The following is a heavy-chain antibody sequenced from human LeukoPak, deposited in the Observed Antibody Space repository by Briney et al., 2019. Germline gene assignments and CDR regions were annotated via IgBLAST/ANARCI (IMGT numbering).Heavy chain of an antibody. V-gene: IGHV3-7*01. CDR3: PRARWYYDSSGYYYSYFDY. D-gene: IGHD3-22*01. Sequence: PGGALRLSCAASGFTFSSYWMSWVRQAPGKGLEWVANIKQDGSEKYFVDSVKGRFTISRDNAKNSLYLQMNSLRAEDTAVYYCPRARWYYDSSGYYYSYFDYWGQGTLVTVSS. J-gene: IGHJ4*02. CDR1: GFTFSSYW. CDR2: IKQDGSEK.